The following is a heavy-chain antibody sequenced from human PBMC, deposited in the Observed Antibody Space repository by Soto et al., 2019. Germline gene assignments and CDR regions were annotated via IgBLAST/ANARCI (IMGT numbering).Heavy chain of an antibody. Sequence: GESLKISCAASGFTFSNAWMSWVRHAPGKGLEWVGRIKSKTDGGTTDYAAPVKGRFTISRDDSKNTLYLQMNSLKTEDTAVYYCTSPSSGYYYPYWGQGTLVTVSS. D-gene: IGHD3-22*01. J-gene: IGHJ4*02. V-gene: IGHV3-15*01. CDR1: GFTFSNAW. CDR2: IKSKTDGGTT. CDR3: TSPSSGYYYPY.